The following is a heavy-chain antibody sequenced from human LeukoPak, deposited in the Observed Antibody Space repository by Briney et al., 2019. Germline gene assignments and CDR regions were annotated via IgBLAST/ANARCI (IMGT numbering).Heavy chain of an antibody. CDR1: GFTFSSYG. J-gene: IGHJ6*02. CDR2: IRYDGSNK. CDR3: AKEALYCSGGSCYLGGGPYGMDV. V-gene: IGHV3-30*02. D-gene: IGHD2-15*01. Sequence: GGSLRLSCAASGFTFSSYGMHWVRQAPGKGLGWVAFIRYDGSNKYYADSVKGRFTISRDNSKNTLYLQMNSLRAEDTAVYYCAKEALYCSGGSCYLGGGPYGMDVWGQGTTVTVSS.